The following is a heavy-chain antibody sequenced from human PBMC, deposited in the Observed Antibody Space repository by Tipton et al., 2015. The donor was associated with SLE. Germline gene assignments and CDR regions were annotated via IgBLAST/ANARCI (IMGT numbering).Heavy chain of an antibody. CDR3: ARTIAEQVAGFYYYYYMDV. CDR1: GFTFSDSY. CDR2: ISDSGATI. Sequence: SLRLSCAASGFTFSDSYMSWIRQAPGKGLEWDSYISDSGATIYYADSVKGLFSVSRDSAKNSLYLQMNNLRAEDTAVYYCARTIAEQVAGFYYYYYMDVWGKGTTVTVSS. J-gene: IGHJ6*03. V-gene: IGHV3-11*01. D-gene: IGHD1/OR15-1a*01.